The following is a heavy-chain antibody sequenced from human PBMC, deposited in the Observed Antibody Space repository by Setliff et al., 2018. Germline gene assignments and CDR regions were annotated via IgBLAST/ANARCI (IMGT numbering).Heavy chain of an antibody. V-gene: IGHV3-7*01. CDR2: IKQDGSEK. CDR3: ARGLGPLF. D-gene: IGHD2-21*01. Sequence: GGSLRLSCAASGFTFSSYTMSWVRQAPGKGLEWVANIKQDGSEKYYVDSVKGRFTISRDNAKNSLYLQMNSLRAEDTAVYYCARGLGPLFWGQGTLVTVSS. J-gene: IGHJ4*02. CDR1: GFTFSSYT.